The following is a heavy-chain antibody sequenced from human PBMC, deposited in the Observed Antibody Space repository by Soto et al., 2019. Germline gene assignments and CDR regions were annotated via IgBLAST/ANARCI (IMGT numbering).Heavy chain of an antibody. J-gene: IGHJ1*01. Sequence: QVQLQESGPGLVKPSQTLSLTCTVSGGSISSGGYYWSWIRQHPGKGLEWIGYIYYSGSTYYNPALKSRVTISVDTSKNQFSLKLSSVTAADTAVYYCARTYYYDSSGPEYFQHWGQGTLVTVSS. CDR3: ARTYYYDSSGPEYFQH. CDR2: IYYSGST. CDR1: GGSISSGGYY. V-gene: IGHV4-31*03. D-gene: IGHD3-22*01.